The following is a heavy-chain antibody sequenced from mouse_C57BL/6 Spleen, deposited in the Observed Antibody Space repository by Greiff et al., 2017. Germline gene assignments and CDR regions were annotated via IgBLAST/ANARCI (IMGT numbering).Heavy chain of an antibody. Sequence: VQVVESGPELVKPGASVKISCKASGYAFSSSWMNWVKQRPGKGLEWIGRIYPGDGDTNYNGKFKGKATLTADKSSSTAYMQLSSLTSEDSAVYFCARLERDGAMDYWGQGTSVTVSS. V-gene: IGHV1-82*01. CDR3: ARLERDGAMDY. CDR1: GYAFSSSW. J-gene: IGHJ4*01. D-gene: IGHD3-3*01. CDR2: IYPGDGDT.